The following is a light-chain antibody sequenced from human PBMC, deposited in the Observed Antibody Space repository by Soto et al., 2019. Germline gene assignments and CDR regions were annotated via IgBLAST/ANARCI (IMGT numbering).Light chain of an antibody. J-gene: IGKJ5*01. Sequence: EIVLTQSPATLSLSPGEKATLSCRDSKSVSSYLAWYQQKPGQAPRLLIYDASNRATGIPARFSGSGSGTDFTLTISSLEPEDFAVYCCQPSSKWLSITFGQGTRLEIK. V-gene: IGKV3-11*01. CDR1: KSVSSY. CDR3: QPSSKWLSIT. CDR2: DAS.